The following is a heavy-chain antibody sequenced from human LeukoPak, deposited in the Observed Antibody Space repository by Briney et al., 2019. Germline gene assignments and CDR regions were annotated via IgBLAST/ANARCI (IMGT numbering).Heavy chain of an antibody. CDR1: GFNFDDSA. CDR2: ISGDVGGT. J-gene: IGHJ4*02. CDR3: TRSSGWYGSPDY. D-gene: IGHD6-19*01. V-gene: IGHV3-43*02. Sequence: GGSLRLSCEASGFNFDDSAIHWVRQVPGKGLEWVSVISGDVGGTHYADSVKGRFTISRDNSKNFLYLQMNSLSTEDTALYYCTRSSGWYGSPDYWGQGTLVTVSS.